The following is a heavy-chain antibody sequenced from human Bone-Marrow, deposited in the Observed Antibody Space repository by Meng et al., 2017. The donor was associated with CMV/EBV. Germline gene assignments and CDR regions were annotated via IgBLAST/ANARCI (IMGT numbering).Heavy chain of an antibody. CDR1: GGSFSGYY. Sequence: SETLSLTCAVYGGSFSGYYWSWIRQPPGKGLEWIGEINHSGSTNYNPSLKSRVTISVDTSKNQFSLKLSSVTAADTAVYYCARATEVRGVIIKSYYYYGMDVWGQGTTVTVSS. CDR2: INHSGST. D-gene: IGHD3-10*01. V-gene: IGHV4-34*01. J-gene: IGHJ6*02. CDR3: ARATEVRGVIIKSYYYYGMDV.